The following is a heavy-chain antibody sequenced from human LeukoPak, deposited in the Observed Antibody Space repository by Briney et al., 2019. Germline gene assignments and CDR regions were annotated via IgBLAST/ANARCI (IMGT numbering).Heavy chain of an antibody. D-gene: IGHD3-10*01. J-gene: IGHJ4*02. CDR2: IYPKSGGT. CDR3: VRENWYYDY. Sequence: ASVKVSCKASGYTFTGYYMHWVRQAPGRGLEWMGWIYPKSGGTNYAQRFQGRVTLTRDTSISAVYMELSSLTSDDTAVYYCVRENWYYDYWGQGTLVTVSS. CDR1: GYTFTGYY. V-gene: IGHV1-2*02.